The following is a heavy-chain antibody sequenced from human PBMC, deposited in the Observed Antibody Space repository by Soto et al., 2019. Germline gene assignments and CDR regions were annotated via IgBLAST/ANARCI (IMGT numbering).Heavy chain of an antibody. Sequence: GGSLRLSCAASGFTFSSYAMSWVRQAPGKGLEWVSAISGSGGSTYYADSVKGRFTISRDNSKNTLYLQMNSLRAEDTAVYYCAKDHLPLFQMVRGVNGMDVWGQGTTVTVSS. CDR1: GFTFSSYA. D-gene: IGHD3-10*01. CDR2: ISGSGGST. V-gene: IGHV3-23*01. CDR3: AKDHLPLFQMVRGVNGMDV. J-gene: IGHJ6*02.